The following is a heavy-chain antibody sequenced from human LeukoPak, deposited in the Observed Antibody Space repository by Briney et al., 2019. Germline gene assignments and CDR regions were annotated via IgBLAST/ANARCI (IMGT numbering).Heavy chain of an antibody. J-gene: IGHJ5*02. CDR2: IFPIFGTA. CDR3: ARADYGDYWWFDP. D-gene: IGHD4-17*01. CDR1: GGTFSSYA. V-gene: IGHV1-69*13. Sequence: ASVKVSCKASGGTFSSYAISWVRQAPGQGLEWMGGIFPIFGTANYAQKFQGRVTITADESTSTAYMELSSLRSEDTAVYYCARADYGDYWWFDPWGQGTLVTVSS.